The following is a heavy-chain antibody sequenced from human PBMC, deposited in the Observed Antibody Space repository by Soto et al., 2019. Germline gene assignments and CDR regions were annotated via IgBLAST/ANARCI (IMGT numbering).Heavy chain of an antibody. V-gene: IGHV3-30*03. CDR1: GFTFSSYG. Sequence: GGSLRFSCAASGFTFSSYGMHWVRQAPGKGLEWVAVISYDGSNKYYADSVKGRFTISRDNSKNTLYLQMNSLRAEDTAVYYCAYSSSHRSFDYWGQGTLVTVPS. CDR3: AYSSSHRSFDY. CDR2: ISYDGSNK. J-gene: IGHJ4*02. D-gene: IGHD6-6*01.